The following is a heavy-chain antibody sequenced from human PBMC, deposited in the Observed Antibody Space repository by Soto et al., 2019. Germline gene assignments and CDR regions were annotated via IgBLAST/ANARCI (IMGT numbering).Heavy chain of an antibody. Sequence: ASVKVSCKASGYTFTSYYMHWVRQAPGQGLEWMGIINPSGGSTSYAQKFQGRVTMTRDTSTSTVYMELSSLRSEDTAVYYCAVGYCISTSCYGPPIFDYWGQGTQVTVSS. V-gene: IGHV1-46*01. CDR2: INPSGGST. CDR1: GYTFTSYY. CDR3: AVGYCISTSCYGPPIFDY. J-gene: IGHJ4*02. D-gene: IGHD2-2*01.